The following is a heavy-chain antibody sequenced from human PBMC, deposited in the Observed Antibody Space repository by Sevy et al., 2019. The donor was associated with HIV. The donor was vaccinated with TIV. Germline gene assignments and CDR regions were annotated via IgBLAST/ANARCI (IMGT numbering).Heavy chain of an antibody. J-gene: IGHJ6*02. D-gene: IGHD2-15*01. Sequence: GGSLRLSCAASGFTFSSYWMSWVRQAPGKGLEWVANIKQDGSEKYYVDSVKGRFTISRDNAKNSLYLQMNSLRAEDTAVYYCARDPRRYGSGGSLQKGAYGMDVWGQGTTVTVS. V-gene: IGHV3-7*03. CDR2: IKQDGSEK. CDR3: ARDPRRYGSGGSLQKGAYGMDV. CDR1: GFTFSSYW.